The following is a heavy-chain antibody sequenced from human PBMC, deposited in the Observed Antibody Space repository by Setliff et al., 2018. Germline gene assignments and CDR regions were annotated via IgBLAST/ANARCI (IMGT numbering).Heavy chain of an antibody. CDR2: IYYGGSA. J-gene: IGHJ4*02. D-gene: IGHD2-15*01. CDR3: ARILGYCSGGSCYVPY. Sequence: SETLSLTCTVSGGSISSGYYWGWIRRPPGKGLEWIGNIYYGGSAYYNPSLKSRVTISVDTSKNQFSLKLSSVTAADTAMYYCARILGYCSGGSCYVPYWGQGTLVTVSS. V-gene: IGHV4-38-2*02. CDR1: GGSISSGYY.